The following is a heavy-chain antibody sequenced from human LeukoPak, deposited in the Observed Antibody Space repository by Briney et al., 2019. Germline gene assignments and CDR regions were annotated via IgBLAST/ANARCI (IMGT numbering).Heavy chain of an antibody. D-gene: IGHD3-22*01. CDR1: GFTFSSYS. Sequence: GGSLRLSCAASGFTFSSYSMSWVRRAPGKGLEWVSVHTASGGRTYYADSVKGRFTISRDNSKNTLYLQMNSLRAEDTAVYHXXXERDSSGLFFAYWGQGTPVTVSS. J-gene: IGHJ4*02. V-gene: IGHV3-23*01. CDR2: HTASGGRT. CDR3: XXERDSSGLFFAY.